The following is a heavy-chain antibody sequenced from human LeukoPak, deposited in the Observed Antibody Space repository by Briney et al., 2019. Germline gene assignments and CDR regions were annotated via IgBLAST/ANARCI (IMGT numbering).Heavy chain of an antibody. CDR3: ASGYGSGSYFAFDI. CDR2: INHSGST. D-gene: IGHD3-10*01. Sequence: PSETLSLTCAVYGGSFSGYYWSWIRQPPGKGLEWIGEINHSGSTNYNPSLKSRVTISVDTFKNQFSLKLSSVTAADTAVYYCASGYGSGSYFAFDIWGQGTMVTVSS. J-gene: IGHJ3*02. CDR1: GGSFSGYY. V-gene: IGHV4-34*01.